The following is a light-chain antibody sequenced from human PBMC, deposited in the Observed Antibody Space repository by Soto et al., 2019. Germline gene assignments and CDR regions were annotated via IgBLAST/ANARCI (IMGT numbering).Light chain of an antibody. CDR1: QDISKH. Sequence: DIQMTQSPSSLPASVGDRVTITCQASQDISKHLNWYQQKPGKAPKVVIYDASNLETGVPPRFSGSGSGPDFTLTISTLQPADIATYYCQQYDNVPFSFGPGTKVDFK. CDR2: DAS. J-gene: IGKJ3*01. V-gene: IGKV1-33*01. CDR3: QQYDNVPFS.